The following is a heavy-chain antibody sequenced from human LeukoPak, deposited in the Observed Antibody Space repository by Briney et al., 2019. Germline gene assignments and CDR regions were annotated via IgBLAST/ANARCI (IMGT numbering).Heavy chain of an antibody. Sequence: GGSLRLSCAASGFTFNINAMIWVRQAPGKGLEWVANIKQDGSEKYYVDSVKGRFTISRDNAKNSLYLQMNSLRAEDTAVYYCARDGAIAAAGTLYWGQGTLVTVSS. V-gene: IGHV3-7*01. CDR2: IKQDGSEK. CDR1: GFTFNINA. CDR3: ARDGAIAAAGTLY. D-gene: IGHD6-13*01. J-gene: IGHJ4*02.